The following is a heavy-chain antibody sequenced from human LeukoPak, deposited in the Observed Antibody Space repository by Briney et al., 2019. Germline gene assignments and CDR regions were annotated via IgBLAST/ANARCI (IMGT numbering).Heavy chain of an antibody. CDR3: ARPIAVAGRGGYDFFDF. D-gene: IGHD6-19*01. J-gene: IGHJ4*02. Sequence: GESLKISCKGVGYIFSNYWIGWVRQMPGKSLEWMGIIYPGDTYAKYSPSFRGQVTISADKSISTAYLQWSSLKASDTAIYYCARPIAVAGRGGYDFFDFWGQGTLVTVSS. CDR1: GYIFSNYW. CDR2: IYPGDTYA. V-gene: IGHV5-51*01.